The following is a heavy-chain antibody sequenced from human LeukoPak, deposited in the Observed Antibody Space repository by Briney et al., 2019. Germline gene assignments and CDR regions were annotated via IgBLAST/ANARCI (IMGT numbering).Heavy chain of an antibody. CDR1: GFNFSNYW. CDR2: IKQEGSET. CDR3: ASRYSGSYPCYFDY. Sequence: GESLRLSCAASGFNFSNYWMSWVRQAPGXGLEWVANIKQEGSETHYVDSLKGRFTVSRDNAKTSLYLQMNSLRVEDTAVYYCASRYSGSYPCYFDYWGQGTLVTVSS. D-gene: IGHD1-26*01. J-gene: IGHJ4*02. V-gene: IGHV3-7*01.